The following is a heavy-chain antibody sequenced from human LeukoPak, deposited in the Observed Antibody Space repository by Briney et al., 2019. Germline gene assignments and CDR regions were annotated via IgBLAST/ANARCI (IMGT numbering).Heavy chain of an antibody. D-gene: IGHD2-2*01. CDR2: IRYDGSSK. J-gene: IGHJ4*02. Sequence: PGRSLRLSWAASGLTFINYAIHSVRQAPGKGLEWLAYIRYDGSSKYYADFVKGRFTISRDYSKNTLYLHITSLRAENTPVYYCARDQAGCGHYADYWGQGTLVTVSS. V-gene: IGHV3-30*02. CDR1: GLTFINYA. CDR3: ARDQAGCGHYADY.